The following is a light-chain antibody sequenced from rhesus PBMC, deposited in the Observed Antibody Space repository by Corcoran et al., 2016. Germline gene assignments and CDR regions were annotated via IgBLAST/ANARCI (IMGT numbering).Light chain of an antibody. CDR3: QQYNDLLPS. J-gene: IGKJ2*01. CDR2: SAY. Sequence: EIVMTQSPATLSLSPGETATLSCRASESVGSYLAWYQQKPGKAPNLLVHSAYFRATGIPDRFSGSGSRTEVTLTISSLETEDVGVYHCQQYNDLLPSFGQGTKVEIK. V-gene: IGKV3-40*03. CDR1: ESVGSY.